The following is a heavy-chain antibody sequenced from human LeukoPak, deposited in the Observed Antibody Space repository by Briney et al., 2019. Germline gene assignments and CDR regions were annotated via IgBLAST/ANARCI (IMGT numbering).Heavy chain of an antibody. J-gene: IGHJ4*02. CDR1: GDSVSSNSAA. V-gene: IGHV6-1*01. CDR3: ARGGIAAAGLNYYFDY. D-gene: IGHD6-13*01. Sequence: PSQTLSLTCAISGDSVSSNSAAWNWLRQSPSRGLEWLGRTYYRTKWYNDYAVSVKSRITINPDTSKNQFSLQLNSVTPEDTAVYYCARGGIAAAGLNYYFDYWGQGTLVTVSS. CDR2: TYYRTKWYN.